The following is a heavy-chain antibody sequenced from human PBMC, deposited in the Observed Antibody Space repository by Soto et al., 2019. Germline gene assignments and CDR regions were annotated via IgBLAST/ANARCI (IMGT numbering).Heavy chain of an antibody. J-gene: IGHJ4*02. D-gene: IGHD1-26*01. CDR3: AREGVGATMTFDY. Sequence: SVKVSCKASGGTFSSYAISWVRQAPGQGLEWMGGIIPIFGTANYAQKFQGRVTITADESTSTAYMELSSLRSEDTAVYYCAREGVGATMTFDYWGQGTLVTVS. CDR1: GGTFSSYA. V-gene: IGHV1-69*13. CDR2: IIPIFGTA.